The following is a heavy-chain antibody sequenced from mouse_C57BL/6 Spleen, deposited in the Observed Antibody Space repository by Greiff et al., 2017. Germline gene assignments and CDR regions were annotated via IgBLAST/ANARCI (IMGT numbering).Heavy chain of an antibody. CDR2: ISYDGSN. CDR3: ARDYGSPFFAY. CDR1: GYSITSGYY. Sequence: EVHLVESGPGLVKPSQSLSLTCSVTGYSITSGYYWNWIRQFPGNKLEWMGYISYDGSNNYNPSLKNRISITRDTSKNQFFLKLNSVTTEDTATYYCARDYGSPFFAYWGQGTLVTVSA. D-gene: IGHD1-1*01. J-gene: IGHJ3*01. V-gene: IGHV3-6*01.